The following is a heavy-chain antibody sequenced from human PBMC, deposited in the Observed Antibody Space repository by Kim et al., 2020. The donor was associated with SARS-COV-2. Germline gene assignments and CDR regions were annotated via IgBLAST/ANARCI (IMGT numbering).Heavy chain of an antibody. D-gene: IGHD2-2*01. V-gene: IGHV3-23*01. CDR1: GFTFSDYA. CDR2: ISGSGGST. Sequence: GGSLRLSCAASGFTFSDYAMTWVRQAPGKGLEWVSVISGSGGSTYYTDSVKGRFTISRDNSKNTLYLQMNSLRAEDTAVYYCAKEQNYHPGDAFDIWGQGTMVTVSS. J-gene: IGHJ3*02. CDR3: AKEQNYHPGDAFDI.